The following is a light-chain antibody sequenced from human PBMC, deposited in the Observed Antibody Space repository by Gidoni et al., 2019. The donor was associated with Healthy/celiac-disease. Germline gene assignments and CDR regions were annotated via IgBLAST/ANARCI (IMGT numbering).Light chain of an antibody. J-gene: IGKJ5*01. CDR3: QHFNNYPFT. Sequence: AIHLTPSPSSMPASGGDGVTVPCRASHGISSALAWYQQKAGKAPKLLIYDASTLESGVPSRFSGSGSGTDFTLTISSLQPEDFATYYCQHFNNYPFTFGQGTRLEIK. V-gene: IGKV1D-13*01. CDR1: HGISSA. CDR2: DAS.